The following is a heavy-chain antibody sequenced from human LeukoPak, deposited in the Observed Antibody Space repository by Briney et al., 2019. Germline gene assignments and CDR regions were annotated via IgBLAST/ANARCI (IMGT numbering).Heavy chain of an antibody. CDR3: AKVTVAHFRYYFDY. J-gene: IGHJ4*02. Sequence: PGRSLRLSCAASGFTFDDYAMHWVRQAPGKGLEWVSGISWNSGSIGYADSVKGRFTISRDNSKNTLYLQMNSLRAEDTAVYYCAKVTVAHFRYYFDYWGQGTLVTVSS. CDR2: ISWNSGSI. CDR1: GFTFDDYA. V-gene: IGHV3-9*01. D-gene: IGHD3-22*01.